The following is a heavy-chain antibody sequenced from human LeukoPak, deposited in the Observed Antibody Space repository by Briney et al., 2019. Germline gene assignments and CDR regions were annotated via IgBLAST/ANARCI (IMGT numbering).Heavy chain of an antibody. D-gene: IGHD3-3*01. Sequence: GASVKVSCKASGYTFTSYYMHWVRQAPGQGLEWMGIINPSGGSTSYAQKFQGRVTMTRDTSTSTVYMELSSLRSKDTAVYYCARGAPGGLRFLEWLLGYWGQGTLVTVSS. CDR2: INPSGGST. V-gene: IGHV1-46*01. CDR3: ARGAPGGLRFLEWLLGY. J-gene: IGHJ4*02. CDR1: GYTFTSYY.